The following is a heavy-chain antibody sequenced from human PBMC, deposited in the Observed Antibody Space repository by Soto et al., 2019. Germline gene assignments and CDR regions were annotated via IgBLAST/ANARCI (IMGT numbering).Heavy chain of an antibody. CDR1: GFTFSSYG. J-gene: IGHJ4*02. D-gene: IGHD6-19*01. CDR3: AKDSYGSDWYYLDY. Sequence: QVQLVESGGGVVQPGRSLRLSCAASGFTFSSYGMHWVRQAPGQGLEWVAVISYDGSNKYYADSVKGRFTISRDNSKTALYVQMNRMSAEDTAVYYCAKDSYGSDWYYLDYWGKGTLVTVSS. V-gene: IGHV3-30*18. CDR2: ISYDGSNK.